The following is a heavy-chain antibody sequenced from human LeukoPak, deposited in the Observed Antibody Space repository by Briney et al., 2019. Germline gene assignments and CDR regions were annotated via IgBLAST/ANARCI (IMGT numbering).Heavy chain of an antibody. D-gene: IGHD3-10*01. V-gene: IGHV3-30*14. CDR3: ARSYYYGSGYLY. J-gene: IGHJ4*02. CDR1: GFTFNSYA. CDR2: ISYDGSNK. Sequence: GGSLRLSCAVSGFTFNSYAMHWVRQTPGKGLEWVAVISYDGSNKNYADSVKGRFTISRDNSKNTLYLQMNSLRAEDTAVYYCARSYYYGSGYLYWGQGTLVTVSS.